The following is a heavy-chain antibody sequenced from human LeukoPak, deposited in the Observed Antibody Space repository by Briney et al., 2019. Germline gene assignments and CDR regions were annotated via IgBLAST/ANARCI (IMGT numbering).Heavy chain of an antibody. J-gene: IGHJ4*02. CDR2: IYSGGST. Sequence: PGGSLRLSCAASGFTVSSNYMSWVRQAPGKGLEWVSVIYSGGSTYYAESVKGRFTISRDNSKNTLYLQMNSLRAEDTAVYYCARTIAAAATPLRYWGQGTLVTVSS. CDR3: ARTIAAAATPLRY. D-gene: IGHD6-13*01. CDR1: GFTVSSNY. V-gene: IGHV3-66*01.